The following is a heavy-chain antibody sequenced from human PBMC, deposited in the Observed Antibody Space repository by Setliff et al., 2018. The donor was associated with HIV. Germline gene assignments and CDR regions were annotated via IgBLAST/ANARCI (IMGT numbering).Heavy chain of an antibody. J-gene: IGHJ1*01. D-gene: IGHD1-26*01. CDR3: ARDRWELLRRPEYFQH. V-gene: IGHV1-18*01. CDR1: GYTFSSYG. Sequence: ASVKVSCKASGYTFSSYGVDWVRQAPGQGLEWMGWISADNGNTKYAQKFQGRVTITTDTSTRTVYMELRSLRSDDTAVYYCARDRWELLRRPEYFQHWGQGALVTVSS. CDR2: ISADNGNT.